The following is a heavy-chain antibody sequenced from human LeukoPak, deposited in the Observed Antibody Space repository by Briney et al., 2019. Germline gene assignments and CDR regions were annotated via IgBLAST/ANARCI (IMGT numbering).Heavy chain of an antibody. CDR2: IWYDGTNK. J-gene: IGHJ3*02. V-gene: IGHV3-33*01. CDR3: TTDRHIVVLTGYLDAFDI. Sequence: GGSLRLSCAASGFAFSSFGMHWVRQAPGKGLEWVAVIWYDGTNKYYADSVKGRFTISRDNSKNTLYLQMNSLKTEDTAVYYCTTDRHIVVLTGYLDAFDIWGQGTMVTVSS. D-gene: IGHD2-21*02. CDR1: GFAFSSFG.